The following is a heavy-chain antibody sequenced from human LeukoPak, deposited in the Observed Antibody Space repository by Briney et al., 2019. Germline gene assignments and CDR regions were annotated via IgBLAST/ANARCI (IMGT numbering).Heavy chain of an antibody. J-gene: IGHJ4*02. D-gene: IGHD1-26*01. Sequence: PSETLSLTCTVSGGSLNNYYWKWLRQPPGGGREWIGYVYPSGATVYTPCHARRVNSRVDTSKNQFSLKVNSGTGADTAVYYCARGEIVGVVGGNYFDYWGQGALVTVSS. CDR3: ARGEIVGVVGGNYFDY. CDR2: VYPSGAT. CDR1: GGSLNNYY. V-gene: IGHV4-59*01.